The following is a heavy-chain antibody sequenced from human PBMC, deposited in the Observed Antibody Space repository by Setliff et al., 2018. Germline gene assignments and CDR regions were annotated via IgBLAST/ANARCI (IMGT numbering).Heavy chain of an antibody. V-gene: IGHV1-69*13. CDR2: IIPIFGTA. J-gene: IGHJ6*02. CDR3: ARDSRGLVPAAIEGSYYYYGMDV. Sequence: SVKVSCKASGGTFSSYAISWVRQAPGQGLEWMGGIIPIFGTANYAQKFQGRVTITADESTSTAYMELSSLRSEDTAVYYCARDSRGLVPAAIEGSYYYYGMDVWAKGPRSPSP. D-gene: IGHD2-2*02. CDR1: GGTFSSYA.